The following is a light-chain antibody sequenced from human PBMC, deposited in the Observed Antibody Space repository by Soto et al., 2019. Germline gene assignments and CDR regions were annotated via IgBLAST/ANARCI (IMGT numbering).Light chain of an antibody. CDR1: QSISTY. V-gene: IGKV1-39*01. CDR2: AAS. J-gene: IGKJ1*01. CDR3: QQYKTSWT. Sequence: DIQLTQSPSPLSASVGDRVAITCLASQSISTYLNWYQQKPGKAPKVLIYAASNLQSGVPPRFSGSGSGTEFSLTISSLQPDDVATYYCQQYKTSWTFGQGTKVDIK.